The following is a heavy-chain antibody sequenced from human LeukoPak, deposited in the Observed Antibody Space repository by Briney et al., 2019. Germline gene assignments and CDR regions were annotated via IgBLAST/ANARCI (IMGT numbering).Heavy chain of an antibody. V-gene: IGHV4-34*01. CDR2: INHSGST. J-gene: IGHJ4*02. D-gene: IGHD6-19*01. CDR3: ARGSDSSGWYTADY. Sequence: SETLSLTCTVSGASINSYYWSWIRQPPGKGLEWIGEINHSGSTNYNPSLKSRVTISVDTSKNQFSLKLSSVTAADTAVYYCARGSDSSGWYTADYWGQGTLVTVSS. CDR1: GASINSYY.